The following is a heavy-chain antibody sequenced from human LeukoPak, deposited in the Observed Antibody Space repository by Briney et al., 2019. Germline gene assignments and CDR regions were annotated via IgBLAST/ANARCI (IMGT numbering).Heavy chain of an antibody. D-gene: IGHD3-22*01. CDR2: IWYDGSNK. J-gene: IGHJ4*02. CDR3: ARGDYYDSSGYYYPRYFDY. V-gene: IGHV3-33*01. CDR1: GFTFSSYG. Sequence: GGSLRLSCAASGFTFSSYGMPWVRQAPGKGLEWVAVIWYDGSNKYYADSVKGRFTISRDNSKNTLYLQMNSLRAEDTAVYYCARGDYYDSSGYYYPRYFDYWGQGTLVTVSS.